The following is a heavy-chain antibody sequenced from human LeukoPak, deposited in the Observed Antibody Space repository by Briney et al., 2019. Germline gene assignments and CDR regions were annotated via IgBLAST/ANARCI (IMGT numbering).Heavy chain of an antibody. CDR3: TRGPSGIAVAQGGFDH. CDR2: INPSGGST. Sequence: ASVKVSCKASGYTFTSYYMHWVRQAPGQGLEWMGIINPSGGSTSYAQKFQGRVTMTRDTSTSTVYMELSDLRSEDTAVYFCTRGPSGIAVAQGGFDHWGQGTLVTVSS. J-gene: IGHJ4*02. D-gene: IGHD6-19*01. V-gene: IGHV1-46*01. CDR1: GYTFTSYY.